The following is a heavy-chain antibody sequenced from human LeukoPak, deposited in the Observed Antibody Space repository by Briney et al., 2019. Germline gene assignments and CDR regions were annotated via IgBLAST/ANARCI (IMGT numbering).Heavy chain of an antibody. CDR1: GFTFSSYG. Sequence: GGSLRLSCAASGFTFSSYGMHWVRQAQGKELEWISAISTNGVNTYYADSVKGRSTISRDNSRHTLSLQMNGLRADDTAVYYCAKGSAAARPYYFDSWGQGTLVAVSS. CDR3: AKGSAAARPYYFDS. D-gene: IGHD6-6*01. V-gene: IGHV3-23*01. CDR2: ISTNGVNT. J-gene: IGHJ4*02.